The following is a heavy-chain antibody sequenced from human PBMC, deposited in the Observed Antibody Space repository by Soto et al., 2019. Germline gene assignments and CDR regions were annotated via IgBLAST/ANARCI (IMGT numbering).Heavy chain of an antibody. CDR1: GGSISSYY. V-gene: IGHV4-59*08. CDR3: SRRRASDKGSKYYDFWSGYYHPTDYYYMDV. D-gene: IGHD3-3*01. CDR2: IYYSGST. Sequence: SETLSLTCTVSGGSISSYYWSWIRQPPGKGLEWIGYIYYSGSTNYNHSLKSRVTISVDTSKNQFSLKLGSVTAADTAFYYCSRRRASDKGSKYYDFWSGYYHPTDYYYMDVWGKGTTVTVSS. J-gene: IGHJ6*03.